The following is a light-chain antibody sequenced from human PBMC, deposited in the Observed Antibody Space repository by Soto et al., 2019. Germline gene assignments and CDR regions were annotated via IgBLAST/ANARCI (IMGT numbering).Light chain of an antibody. Sequence: EVMLTQSPVTLSLSPGERVSLSCRASQSVSKYLAWYQQKPGQAPRLLIYEASNRATGVPARFSGSGSGTDFTLTISSLEPEDSAVYYCQQRSSWPVAFGQGTKVEI. CDR2: EAS. V-gene: IGKV3-11*01. CDR3: QQRSSWPVA. J-gene: IGKJ1*01. CDR1: QSVSKY.